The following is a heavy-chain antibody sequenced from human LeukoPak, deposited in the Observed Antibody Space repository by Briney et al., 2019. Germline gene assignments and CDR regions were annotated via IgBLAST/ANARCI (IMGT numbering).Heavy chain of an antibody. CDR2: INPSGGSP. CDR1: GYTXTSSF. J-gene: IGHJ5*02. D-gene: IGHD2-2*01. V-gene: IGHV1-46*01. CDR3: ARDSSSSSLADP. Sequence: ASVKVSCKASGYTXTSSFMHGVRQAPGQGLEWMGIINPSGGSPTYAQKFQGRVTMTRDTSTSTVYMELSSLRSEDTAMYYCARDSSSSSLADPWGQGTLVTVSS.